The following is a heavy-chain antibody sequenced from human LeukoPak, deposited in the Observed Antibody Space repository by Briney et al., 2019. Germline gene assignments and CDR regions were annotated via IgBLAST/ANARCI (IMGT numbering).Heavy chain of an antibody. CDR3: AVMSNYYDSSAYYPFHY. CDR1: GFTFSSYW. CDR2: IKQDGSEK. D-gene: IGHD3-22*01. Sequence: GGSLRLSCAASGFTFSSYWMSWVRQAPGKGLEWVANIKQDGSEKYYVDSVKGRFTISRDNAKNSLYLQMNSLGAEDTAVYYCAVMSNYYDSSAYYPFHYWGQGTLVTVSS. J-gene: IGHJ4*02. V-gene: IGHV3-7*01.